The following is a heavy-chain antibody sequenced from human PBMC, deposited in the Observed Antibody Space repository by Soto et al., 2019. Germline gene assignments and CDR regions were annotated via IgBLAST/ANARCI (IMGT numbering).Heavy chain of an antibody. Sequence: QVQLQESGPRLVKPSGTLYLTCAVSGGSISSNNWWTWVRLPPGKGLEWIGEIYHSGSTHYNPSLTSRVTISVDKSNNPFARTLNAMTAAATAVYFCARAPMTVGRTAHSYFGLNVWGQGTTVTVSS. D-gene: IGHD3-22*01. CDR2: IYHSGST. CDR1: GGSISSNNW. V-gene: IGHV4-4*02. CDR3: ARAPMTVGRTAHSYFGLNV. J-gene: IGHJ6*02.